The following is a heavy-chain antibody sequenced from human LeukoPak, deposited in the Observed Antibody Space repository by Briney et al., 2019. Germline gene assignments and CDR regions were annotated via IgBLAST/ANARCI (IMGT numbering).Heavy chain of an antibody. D-gene: IGHD3-22*01. Sequence: APVKVSCKASGYTFTSYGISWVRQAPGQGLEWMGWISAYNGNTNYAQKLQGRVTMTTDTSTSTAYMELRSLRSDDTAVYYCAKDPIVVGNYYYYYMDVWGKGTTVTISS. V-gene: IGHV1-18*01. J-gene: IGHJ6*03. CDR3: AKDPIVVGNYYYYYMDV. CDR2: ISAYNGNT. CDR1: GYTFTSYG.